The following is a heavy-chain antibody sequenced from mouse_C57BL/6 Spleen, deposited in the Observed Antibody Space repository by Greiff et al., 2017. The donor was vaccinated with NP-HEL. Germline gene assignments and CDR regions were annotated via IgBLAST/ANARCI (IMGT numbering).Heavy chain of an antibody. J-gene: IGHJ2*01. D-gene: IGHD2-4*01. CDR1: GYTFTDYN. CDR2: INPNNGGT. CDR3: ARVRYDDYDEDFGY. V-gene: IGHV1-22*01. Sequence: VQLKESGPELVKPGASVKMSCKASGYTFTDYNMHWVKQSHGKSLEWIGYINPNNGGTSYNQKFKGKATLTVNKSSSTAYMELRSLTSEDSAVYYCARVRYDDYDEDFGYWGQGTTLTVSS.